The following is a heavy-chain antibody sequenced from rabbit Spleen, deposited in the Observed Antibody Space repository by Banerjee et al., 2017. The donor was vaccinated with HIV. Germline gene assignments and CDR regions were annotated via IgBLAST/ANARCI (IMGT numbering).Heavy chain of an antibody. J-gene: IGHJ4*01. Sequence: QEQLEESGGDRVKPEGSLTLTCTASGFSFTSSYWICWVRQAPGKGLEWIACVYAGSSGSTYYASWAKGRFTISKTSSTTVTLQMTSLTAADTATYFCAKHISHYFALWGQGTLVTVS. D-gene: IGHD1-1*01. CDR3: AKHISHYFAL. CDR2: VYAGSSGST. CDR1: GFSFTSSYW. V-gene: IGHV1S45*01.